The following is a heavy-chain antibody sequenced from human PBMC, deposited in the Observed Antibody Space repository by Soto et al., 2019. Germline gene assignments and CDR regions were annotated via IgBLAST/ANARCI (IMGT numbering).Heavy chain of an antibody. D-gene: IGHD2-15*01. Sequence: AAVKVSCKPSGYSFTNFYVHWVRQAPGQGLEWMGIIDPSSGTTSYTQKFQGRVTMTRDTSMSTVYMELSSVRSEDTAVYYCARGAVVVPNGLIAGMDVWGLGTTVTVSS. CDR1: GYSFTNFY. CDR3: ARGAVVVPNGLIAGMDV. CDR2: IDPSSGTT. V-gene: IGHV1-46*01. J-gene: IGHJ6*02.